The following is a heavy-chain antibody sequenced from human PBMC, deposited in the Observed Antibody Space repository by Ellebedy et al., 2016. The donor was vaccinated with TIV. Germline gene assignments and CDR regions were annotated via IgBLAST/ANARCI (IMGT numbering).Heavy chain of an antibody. CDR1: GYTVPTFY. D-gene: IGHD3-22*01. Sequence: ASVKVSXXASGYTVPTFYMHWVRQAPGQGLEWMGWIRPNSGDTSYAQKFQGRVTMTSDTSISTAYMELNRLRSDDTAVFYCARGGQHYYDSTPYSFDYWGQGTLVTVSS. CDR2: IRPNSGDT. V-gene: IGHV1-2*02. CDR3: ARGGQHYYDSTPYSFDY. J-gene: IGHJ4*02.